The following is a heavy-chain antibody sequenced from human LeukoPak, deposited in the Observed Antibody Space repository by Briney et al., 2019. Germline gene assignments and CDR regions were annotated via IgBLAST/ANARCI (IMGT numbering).Heavy chain of an antibody. CDR3: ARDRTVTDAFDI. J-gene: IGHJ3*02. CDR1: GGTFSSYA. V-gene: IGHV1-69*01. D-gene: IGHD4-11*01. CDR2: IIPIFGTA. Sequence: SVKVSCKASGGTFSSYAISWVRQAPGQGLEWMGGIIPIFGTANYAQKFQGKVTITADESTSTAYMELSSLRSEDTAVYYCARDRTVTDAFDIWGQGTMVTVSS.